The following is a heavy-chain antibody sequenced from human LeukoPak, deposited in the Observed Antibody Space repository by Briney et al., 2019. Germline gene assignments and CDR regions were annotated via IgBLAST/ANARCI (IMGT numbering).Heavy chain of an antibody. CDR3: AKGGYSRSRHKGDWFDP. CDR2: ISGSGGST. CDR1: GCTFSSYA. D-gene: IGHD6-13*01. Sequence: GGSLRLSCAASGCTFSSYAMSWVRQAPGKGLEWVSAISGSGGSTYYADSVTGRFTISRDNSKTTLYLQMNSLRAEDTAVYYCAKGGYSRSRHKGDWFDPWGKGTLVTVSS. J-gene: IGHJ5*02. V-gene: IGHV3-23*01.